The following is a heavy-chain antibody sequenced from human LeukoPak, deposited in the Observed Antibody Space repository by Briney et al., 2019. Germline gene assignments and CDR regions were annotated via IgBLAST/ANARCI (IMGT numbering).Heavy chain of an antibody. CDR2: IKQDGSEK. J-gene: IGHJ5*02. D-gene: IGHD5-18*01. V-gene: IGHV3-7*03. CDR1: GFTFSNYW. Sequence: GGSLRLSCAASGFTFSNYWMGWVRQAPGKGLEWVANIKQDGSEKYYVDSVKGRFTISGDNGKNLLYLQMNSLRAEDTAVYYCASGYSYGYGWFDPWGQGTLVTVSS. CDR3: ASGYSYGYGWFDP.